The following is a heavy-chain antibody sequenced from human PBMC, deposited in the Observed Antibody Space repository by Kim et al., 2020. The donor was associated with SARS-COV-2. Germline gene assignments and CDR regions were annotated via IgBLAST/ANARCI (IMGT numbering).Heavy chain of an antibody. CDR3: ARDPPHYYGSGSHHYGMDV. CDR2: IWYDGSNK. D-gene: IGHD3-10*01. Sequence: GGSLRLSCAASGFTFSSYGMHWVRQAPGKGLEWVAVIWYDGSNKYYADSVKGRFTISRDNSKNTLYLQMNSLRAEDTAVYYCARDPPHYYGSGSHHYGMDVWGQGTTVTVSS. CDR1: GFTFSSYG. V-gene: IGHV3-33*01. J-gene: IGHJ6*02.